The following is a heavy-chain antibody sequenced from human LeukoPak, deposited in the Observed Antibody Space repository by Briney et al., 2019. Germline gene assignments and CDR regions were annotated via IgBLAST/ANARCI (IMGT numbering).Heavy chain of an antibody. Sequence: PSETLSLTCTVSGGSISSSSHYWGWIRQPPGKGLKWIGSIYYSGSTYYNPSLKSRVTISVDTSKNQFSLKLSSVTAADTAVYYCARHPYYSSPFDYWGQGTLVTVSS. CDR1: GGSISSSSHY. J-gene: IGHJ4*02. CDR3: ARHPYYSSPFDY. V-gene: IGHV4-39*01. D-gene: IGHD3-22*01. CDR2: IYYSGST.